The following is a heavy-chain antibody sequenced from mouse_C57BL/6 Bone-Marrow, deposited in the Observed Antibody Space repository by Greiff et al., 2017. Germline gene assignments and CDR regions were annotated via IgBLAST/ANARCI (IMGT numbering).Heavy chain of an antibody. Sequence: EVKLMESGGGLVKPGGSQKLSCAASGFTFSSYTMSWVRQTPEKRLEWVATISGGGGNTYYPDSVKGRFTISRDTAKNTLYLQMSSLRSEDTALYYCARQHSTGGYAMDYWGQGTSVTVSS. V-gene: IGHV5-9*01. CDR3: ARQHSTGGYAMDY. D-gene: IGHD1-1*01. CDR1: GFTFSSYT. CDR2: ISGGGGNT. J-gene: IGHJ4*01.